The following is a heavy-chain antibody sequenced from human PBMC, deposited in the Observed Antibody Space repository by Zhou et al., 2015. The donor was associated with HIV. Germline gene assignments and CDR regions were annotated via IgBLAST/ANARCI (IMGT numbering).Heavy chain of an antibody. CDR2: IIPIFGTA. D-gene: IGHD5-18*01. Sequence: QVQLVQSGAEVKKPGSSVKVSCKASGGTFSSYAISWVRQAPGQGLEWMGGIIPIFGTANYAQKFQGRVTITADESTSTAYMELSSLRSEDTAVYYCARRRVVDTAMVGSSYYFDYWGQGTLVTVSS. J-gene: IGHJ4*02. V-gene: IGHV1-69*01. CDR1: GGTFSSYA. CDR3: ARRRVVDTAMVGSSYYFDY.